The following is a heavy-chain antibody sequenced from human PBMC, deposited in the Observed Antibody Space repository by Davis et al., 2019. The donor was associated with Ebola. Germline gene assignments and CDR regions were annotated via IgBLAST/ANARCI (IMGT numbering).Heavy chain of an antibody. CDR1: GYTFTGYY. D-gene: IGHD1-26*01. CDR2: INPNSGGT. Sequence: ASVKVSCKASGYTFTGYYMHWVRQAPGQGLEWMGWINPNSGGTNYAQKFQGWVTMTRDTSISTAYMELSRLRSDDAAVYYCARGGGSSKRTMGYWGQGTLVTVSS. J-gene: IGHJ4*02. V-gene: IGHV1-2*04. CDR3: ARGGGSSKRTMGY.